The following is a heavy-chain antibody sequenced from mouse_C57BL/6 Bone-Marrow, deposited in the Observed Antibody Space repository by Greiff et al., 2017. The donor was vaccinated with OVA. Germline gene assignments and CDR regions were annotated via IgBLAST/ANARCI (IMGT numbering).Heavy chain of an antibody. J-gene: IGHJ1*03. V-gene: IGHV8-8*01. CDR2: IWWDDDK. Sequence: QVTLKECGPGILQPSQTLSLTCSFSGFSLSTFGMGVGWIRQPSGKGLEWLAHIWWDDDKYYNPALKSRLTISKDTSKNQVFLKIANVDTADTATYYCARIECYYGSSYWYFDVWGTGTTVTVSS. CDR1: GFSLSTFGMG. D-gene: IGHD1-1*01. CDR3: ARIECYYGSSYWYFDV.